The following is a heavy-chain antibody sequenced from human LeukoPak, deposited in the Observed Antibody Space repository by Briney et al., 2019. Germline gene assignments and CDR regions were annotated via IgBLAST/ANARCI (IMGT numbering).Heavy chain of an antibody. CDR3: ARDGGILYSSAWNDY. V-gene: IGHV3-21*01. CDR1: GFTFSSYS. CDR2: ISSSSSYI. Sequence: GGSLRLSCAASGFTFSSYSMNWVRQAPGKGLEWVSSISSSSSYIYYADSVKGRFTISRDNAKNSLYLQMNSLRAEDTAVYYCARDGGILYSSAWNDYWGQGTLVTVSS. D-gene: IGHD6-25*01. J-gene: IGHJ4*02.